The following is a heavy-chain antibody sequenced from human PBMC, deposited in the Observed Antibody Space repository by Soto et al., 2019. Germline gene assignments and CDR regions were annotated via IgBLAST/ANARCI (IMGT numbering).Heavy chain of an antibody. CDR1: GGTFSSYA. CDR3: VRAPLVFGVDLSYNWFDP. V-gene: IGHV1-69*06. CDR2: IIPIFGTA. J-gene: IGHJ5*02. D-gene: IGHD3-3*01. Sequence: QVQLVQSGAEVKKPGSSVKVSCKASGGTFSSYAISWVRQAPGQGLEWMGGIIPIFGTANYAQKFQGRVTITADKSTSTAYMELSSLRSEDTAVYYCVRAPLVFGVDLSYNWFDPWGQGTLVTVSS.